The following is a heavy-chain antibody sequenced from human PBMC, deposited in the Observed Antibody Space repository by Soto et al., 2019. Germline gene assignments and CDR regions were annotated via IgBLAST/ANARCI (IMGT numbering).Heavy chain of an antibody. CDR1: GCTLSDYY. CDR2: ISGSGSTI. Sequence: GSLRLSCAASGCTLSDYYRSWFRQAPGKGLEWVSYISGSGSTIYYADSVKGRFTISRDNAKNSLYLQMNSLRADDTVVYYCARGASTALIRYLVFWGQGTLVTVSS. J-gene: IGHJ4*02. V-gene: IGHV3-11*04. CDR3: ARGASTALIRYLVF. D-gene: IGHD5-18*01.